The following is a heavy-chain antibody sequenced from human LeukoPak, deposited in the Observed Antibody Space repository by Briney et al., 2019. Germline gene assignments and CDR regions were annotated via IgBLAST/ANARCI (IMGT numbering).Heavy chain of an antibody. CDR1: GFTFSDYY. D-gene: IGHD6-13*01. J-gene: IGHJ6*02. CDR3: ARGRGYSSSSSYYYYGMDV. CDR2: INHSGST. V-gene: IGHV4-34*01. Sequence: GSLRLSCAASGFTFSDYYMSWIRQPPGKGLEWTGEINHSGSTNYNPSLKSRVTISVDTSKNQFSLKVSSVTAADTAAYYCARGRGYSSSSSYYYYGMDVWGQGTTVTVSS.